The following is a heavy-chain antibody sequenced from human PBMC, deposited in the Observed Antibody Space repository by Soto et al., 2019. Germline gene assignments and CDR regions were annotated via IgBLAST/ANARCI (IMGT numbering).Heavy chain of an antibody. CDR1: GYTFTSYG. V-gene: IGHV1-18*01. D-gene: IGHD6-13*01. CDR2: ISAYNGNT. J-gene: IGHJ6*02. CDR3: ARKYSSSWAPWGSQYYGMDV. Sequence: ASVKVSCKASGYTFTSYGISWVRQAPGQGLEWMGWISAYNGNTNYAQKLQGRVTMTTDTSTSTAYMELRSLRSDDTAVYYCARKYSSSWAPWGSQYYGMDVWGQGTTVTVSS.